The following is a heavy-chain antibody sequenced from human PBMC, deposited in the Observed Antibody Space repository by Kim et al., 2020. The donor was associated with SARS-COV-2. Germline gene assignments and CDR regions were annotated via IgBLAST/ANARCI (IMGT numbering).Heavy chain of an antibody. D-gene: IGHD1-26*01. CDR3: ARDLRVGATPGYWFDP. CDR1: GFTFSSYS. J-gene: IGHJ5*02. Sequence: GGSLRLSCAASGFTFSSYSMNWVRQAPGKGLEWVSYISSSSSTIYYADSVKGRFTISRDNAKNSLYLQMNSLRAEDTAVYYCARDLRVGATPGYWFDPWGQGTLVTVSS. CDR2: ISSSSSTI. V-gene: IGHV3-48*04.